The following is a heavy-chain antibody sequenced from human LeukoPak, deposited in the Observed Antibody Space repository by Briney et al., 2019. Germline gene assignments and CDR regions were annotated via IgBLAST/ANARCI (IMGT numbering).Heavy chain of an antibody. Sequence: ASVKVSCKASGYTFTSYDINWVRQATGQGLEWMGWMNPNSGNTGYAQKFQGRVTMTRNTSISTAYMELSSLRSEDTAVYYCARVVVIEGGWYEGGYNWFDPWGQGTLVTVSS. CDR2: MNPNSGNT. CDR1: GYTFTSYD. V-gene: IGHV1-8*01. D-gene: IGHD6-19*01. J-gene: IGHJ5*02. CDR3: ARVVVIEGGWYEGGYNWFDP.